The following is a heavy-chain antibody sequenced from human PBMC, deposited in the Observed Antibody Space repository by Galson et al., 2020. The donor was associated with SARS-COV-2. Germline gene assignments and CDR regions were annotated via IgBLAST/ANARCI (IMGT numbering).Heavy chain of an antibody. Sequence: ASETLSLTCTVSGDSISSNAYYWSWIRQHPGKGLEWIGYIYHSGSTYYSPFLKSRVTISIDTSKNQFSLNLNSVTAADTAVYYCARASGQVVTTTRVVVNWFDPWGQGTLVTVSS. CDR1: GDSISSNAYY. D-gene: IGHD2-15*01. V-gene: IGHV4-31*03. J-gene: IGHJ5*02. CDR2: IYHSGST. CDR3: ARASGQVVTTTRVVVNWFDP.